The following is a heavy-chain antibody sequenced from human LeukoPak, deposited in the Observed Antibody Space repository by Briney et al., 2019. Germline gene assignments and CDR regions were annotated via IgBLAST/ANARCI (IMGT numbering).Heavy chain of an antibody. Sequence: GRSLRLSCAASGFTFDDYAMHWVRQAPGKGLEWVSGISGNSGSIGYADSVKGRFTISRDNAKNSLYLQMNSLRAEDMALYYCAKDSGSAAYYFDYWGQGTLVTVSS. CDR3: AKDSGSAAYYFDY. V-gene: IGHV3-9*03. CDR2: ISGNSGSI. D-gene: IGHD1-26*01. J-gene: IGHJ4*02. CDR1: GFTFDDYA.